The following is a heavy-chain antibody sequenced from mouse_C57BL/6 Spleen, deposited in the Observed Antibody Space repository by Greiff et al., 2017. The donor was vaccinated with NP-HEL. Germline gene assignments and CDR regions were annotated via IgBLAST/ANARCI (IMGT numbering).Heavy chain of an antibody. Sequence: ESGPGILQPSQPLSLTCSFSGFSLSTFGMGVGWIRQPSGKGLEWLAHIWWADDKYYNPALKSRLTITKDTSKKQVFLKIANVDTADTATYYCARMKGKLGPPFAYWGQGTLVTVSA. J-gene: IGHJ3*01. CDR1: GFSLSTFGMG. D-gene: IGHD4-1*01. V-gene: IGHV8-8*01. CDR2: IWWADDK. CDR3: ARMKGKLGPPFAY.